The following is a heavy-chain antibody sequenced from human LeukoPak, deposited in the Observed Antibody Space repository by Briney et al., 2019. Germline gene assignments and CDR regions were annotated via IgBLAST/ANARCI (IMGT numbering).Heavy chain of an antibody. CDR1: GFTFSSYA. J-gene: IGHJ4*02. V-gene: IGHV3-23*01. CDR3: AEDLYSGGYTPESSFDY. CDR2: ISGSGRST. Sequence: GGSLRLSCAASGFTFSSYAMRWVRQPPGKGREWVSAISGSGRSTYYADSVKGRFTISRDNSKNALYLQMNSRRAEDTAVYYCAEDLYSGGYTPESSFDYWGQGTLVTVSS. D-gene: IGHD1-26*01.